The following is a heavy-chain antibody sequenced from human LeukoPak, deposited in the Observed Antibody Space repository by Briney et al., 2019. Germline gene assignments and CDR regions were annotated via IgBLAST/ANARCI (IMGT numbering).Heavy chain of an antibody. CDR1: GGSISSGSYY. CDR2: IYTSGST. CDR3: ARDIELGHFDY. Sequence: SETLSLTCTDPGGSISSGSYYWSWIRHPAGKGLEWIGCIYTSGSTNYNPSLKSRVPISVDTSKNQFSLKLSSVTAADTAVYYCARDIELGHFDYWGQGTLVTVSS. J-gene: IGHJ4*02. V-gene: IGHV4-61*02. D-gene: IGHD6-13*01.